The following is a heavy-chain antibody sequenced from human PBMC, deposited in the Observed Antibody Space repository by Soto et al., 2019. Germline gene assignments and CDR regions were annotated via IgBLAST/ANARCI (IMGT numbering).Heavy chain of an antibody. D-gene: IGHD4-17*01. CDR1: GYTFSRSG. V-gene: IGHV1-18*01. J-gene: IGHJ6*02. Sequence: ASVKVSCTASGYTFSRSGISWVRQAPGQGLEWMGWISTYNGDTNYAQKVQGRVTMTTDTSTSTAFMELMSLRSGDTAVYYCARSGSVTYYYYGLDVWG. CDR3: ARSGSVTYYYYGLDV. CDR2: ISTYNGDT.